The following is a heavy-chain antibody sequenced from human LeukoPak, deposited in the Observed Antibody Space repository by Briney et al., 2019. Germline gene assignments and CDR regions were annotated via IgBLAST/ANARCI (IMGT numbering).Heavy chain of an antibody. Sequence: SETLSLTCTVSGGSISSYYWSWIRQPAGKGLEWIGRIYTSGSTNYNPSLKSRVTMSVDTSKTQFSLKLSSVTAADTAVYYCARDLGLRWELLRVEAFDIWGQGTMVTVSS. CDR3: ARDLGLRWELLRVEAFDI. V-gene: IGHV4-4*07. CDR1: GGSISSYY. D-gene: IGHD1-26*01. CDR2: IYTSGST. J-gene: IGHJ3*02.